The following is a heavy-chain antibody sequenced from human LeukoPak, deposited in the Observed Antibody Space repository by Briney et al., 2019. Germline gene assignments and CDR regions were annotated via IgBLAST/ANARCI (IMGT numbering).Heavy chain of an antibody. D-gene: IGHD5-18*01. J-gene: IGHJ4*02. CDR1: VGSISSYY. V-gene: IGHV4-59*08. CDR2: IYYSGST. Sequence: SETLSLTCTVSVGSISSYYWSCIRQPPEKGLECSGYIYYSGSTNYNPSLKSRVTISIDTAKNQCSLKLSSVTAADTAVYYCARRSYSHGYSDYFDYWGQGTLVTVSS. CDR3: ARRSYSHGYSDYFDY.